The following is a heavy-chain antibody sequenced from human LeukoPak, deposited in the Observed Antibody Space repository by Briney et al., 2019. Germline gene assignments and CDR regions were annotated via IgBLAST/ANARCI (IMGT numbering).Heavy chain of an antibody. Sequence: SETLSLTCTVSGGSISSYYWSWIRQPPGKGLEWIGYIYYSGSTNYNPSLKSRVTISVDTSKNQFSLKLSSVTAADTAVYYCARDLSVGAIDYWGQGTLVTVSS. D-gene: IGHD1-26*01. CDR1: GGSISSYY. J-gene: IGHJ4*02. V-gene: IGHV4-59*12. CDR3: ARDLSVGAIDY. CDR2: IYYSGST.